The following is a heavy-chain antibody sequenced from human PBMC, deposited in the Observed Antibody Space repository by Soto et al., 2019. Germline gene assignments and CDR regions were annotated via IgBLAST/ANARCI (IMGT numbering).Heavy chain of an antibody. CDR3: VRAGHVFDFHYYGMDL. J-gene: IGHJ6*02. D-gene: IGHD3-10*01. V-gene: IGHV3-21*01. CDR2: ISSSGTYI. CDR1: GFTFNDYS. Sequence: EEKLAESGGGLVKPGGSLRLSCEASGFTFNDYSMDWVRQAPEKGLEWVSSISSSGTYIYYADSVKGRFAISRDNANNVMYLQMDTLRAEDTAVYYCVRAGHVFDFHYYGMDLWGQGTTVTVSS.